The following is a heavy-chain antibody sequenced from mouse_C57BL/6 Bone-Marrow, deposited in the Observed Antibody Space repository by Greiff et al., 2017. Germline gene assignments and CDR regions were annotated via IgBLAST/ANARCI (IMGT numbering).Heavy chain of an antibody. D-gene: IGHD1-1*01. CDR2: IYPGGGYT. J-gene: IGHJ4*01. V-gene: IGHV1-63*01. CDR3: ARYYYGSSYAMDY. CDR1: GYTFTNYW. Sequence: QVQLQQSGAELVRPGTSVKMSCKASGYTFTNYWIGWAKQRPGHGLEWIGDIYPGGGYTNYNEKFKGKATLTADKSSSTAYMQFSRLTSEDSAIYYCARYYYGSSYAMDYWGQGTSVTVSS.